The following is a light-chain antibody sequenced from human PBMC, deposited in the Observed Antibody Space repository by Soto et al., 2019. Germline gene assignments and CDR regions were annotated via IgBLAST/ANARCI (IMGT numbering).Light chain of an antibody. Sequence: EIVLTQSPDTLSLSPGERATLSCRTRQSISNSLVAWYQQKPGQPPRPLIHGASSRATGIPDRFSGRGSGTEFTLTISRLEPEDFAVYYCQLYDGSLFTFGPGTKVDIK. CDR1: QSISNSL. J-gene: IGKJ3*01. V-gene: IGKV3-20*01. CDR3: QLYDGSLFT. CDR2: GAS.